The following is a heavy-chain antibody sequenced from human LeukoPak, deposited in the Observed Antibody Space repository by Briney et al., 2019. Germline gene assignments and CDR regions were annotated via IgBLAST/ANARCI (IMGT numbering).Heavy chain of an antibody. CDR1: AGSIRSYH. J-gene: IGHJ3*02. CDR3: ASLTVEMATTWLDAFDI. D-gene: IGHD5-12*01. V-gene: IGHV4-59*08. Sequence: NPSETLSLTCTVSAGSIRSYHWSWIRQPPGKGLEWIGYIYYSGSTNYNPSLKSRVTISVDTSKNQFSLKLSSVTAADTAVYYCASLTVEMATTWLDAFDIWGQGTMVTVSS. CDR2: IYYSGST.